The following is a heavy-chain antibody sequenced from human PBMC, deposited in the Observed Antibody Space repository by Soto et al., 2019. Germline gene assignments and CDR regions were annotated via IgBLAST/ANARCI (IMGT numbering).Heavy chain of an antibody. CDR2: IRSRANAYAT. D-gene: IGHD4-4*01. Sequence: EVQLVESGGGLVQPGGSLKLACAASGFTFSDSAIHWVRQAPGKGLEWVGRIRSRANAYATVYAESVKGRFTISRDDSKKTAYLQMDSLRAEDTAVYYCAKDRQYPRDYFHYWGQGTLVTVSS. CDR3: AKDRQYPRDYFHY. V-gene: IGHV3-73*02. J-gene: IGHJ4*02. CDR1: GFTFSDSA.